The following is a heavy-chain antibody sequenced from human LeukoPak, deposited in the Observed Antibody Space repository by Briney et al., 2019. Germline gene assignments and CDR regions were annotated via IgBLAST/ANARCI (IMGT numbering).Heavy chain of an antibody. CDR1: GFTFSSYW. CDR2: INSDGSST. Sequence: PGGSLRLSCAASGFTFSSYWMHWVRQAPGKGLVWVSRINSDGSSTSYADSVKGRFTISRDNAKNTLYLQMNSLRAEDTAVYYCAAIGVSGYYSDYWGQGTLVTVSS. CDR3: AAIGVSGYYSDY. V-gene: IGHV3-74*01. D-gene: IGHD3-22*01. J-gene: IGHJ4*02.